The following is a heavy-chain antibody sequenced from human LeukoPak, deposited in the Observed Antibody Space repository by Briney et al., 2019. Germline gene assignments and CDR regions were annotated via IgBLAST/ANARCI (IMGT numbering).Heavy chain of an antibody. J-gene: IGHJ4*02. D-gene: IGHD2-15*01. Sequence: GGSLRLSCVASGFTLTNYAMSCVRQAPGRGVEWVSVIYSGGSTYYADYVKGRFTISRDNSKNTLYLQMNSLRAEDAAVYYCARDCRYCSGGSCYGYWGQGTLVTVSS. CDR1: GFTLTNYA. CDR2: IYSGGST. CDR3: ARDCRYCSGGSCYGY. V-gene: IGHV3-66*01.